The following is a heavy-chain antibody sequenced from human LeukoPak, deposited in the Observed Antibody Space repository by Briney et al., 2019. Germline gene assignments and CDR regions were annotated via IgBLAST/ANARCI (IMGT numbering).Heavy chain of an antibody. J-gene: IGHJ6*02. CDR3: ARDWVAAAGNNYYYGMDV. D-gene: IGHD6-13*01. CDR1: GGSISSYY. CDR2: IYYSGSS. V-gene: IGHV4-59*01. Sequence: SETLSLTCTVSGGSISSYYWSWIRQPPGKGLEWIGYIYYSGSSNYNPSLKSRVTISVDTSKNQFSLKLSSVTAADTAVYYCARDWVAAAGNNYYYGMDVWGQGTTVTVSS.